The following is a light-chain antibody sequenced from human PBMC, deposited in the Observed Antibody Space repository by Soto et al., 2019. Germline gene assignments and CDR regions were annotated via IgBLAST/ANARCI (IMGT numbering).Light chain of an antibody. Sequence: QSALTQPCSVYGSPGQSVTISCTGTSSDVGGYNYVSWYQQHPGKAPKLMISDVRKRPSGVPDRFSGSKSGNTASLTISGLQAEDEADYYCCSYAGSFLKVFGTGTRSPS. CDR3: CSYAGSFLKV. V-gene: IGLV2-11*01. J-gene: IGLJ1*01. CDR1: SSDVGGYNY. CDR2: DVR.